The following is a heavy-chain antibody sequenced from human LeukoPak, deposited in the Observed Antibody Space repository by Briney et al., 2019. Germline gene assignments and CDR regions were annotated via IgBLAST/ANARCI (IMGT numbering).Heavy chain of an antibody. Sequence: GGSLRLSCAASGFTVSSNYMSWVRQAPGKGLEWVSVIYSGGSTYYADSVKGRFTISRDNSKNTLYLQMNSLRAEDTAVYYCAKGGQDYSNYVGFDPWGQGTLVTVSS. D-gene: IGHD4-11*01. CDR3: AKGGQDYSNYVGFDP. J-gene: IGHJ5*02. V-gene: IGHV3-53*01. CDR1: GFTVSSNY. CDR2: IYSGGST.